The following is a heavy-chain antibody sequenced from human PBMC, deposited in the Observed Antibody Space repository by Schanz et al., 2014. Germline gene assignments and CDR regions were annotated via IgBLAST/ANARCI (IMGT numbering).Heavy chain of an antibody. V-gene: IGHV3-21*04. CDR3: AKVAPAATYLDS. D-gene: IGHD2-2*01. CDR2: INSRSNFI. J-gene: IGHJ4*02. Sequence: EVQLVESGGGLVQPGGSLRLSCTASRIIFGTYSMNWIRQTPKGLEWVSSINSRSNFIYYADSVKGRFTISRDNAKNSLFLQMNSLSAEDTAVYYCAKVAPAATYLDSWGLGTLVTVSS. CDR1: RIIFGTYS.